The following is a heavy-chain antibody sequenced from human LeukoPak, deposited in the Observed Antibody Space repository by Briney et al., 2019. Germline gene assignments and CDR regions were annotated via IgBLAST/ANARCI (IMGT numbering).Heavy chain of an antibody. Sequence: SVKVSCKASGGTFSSYAISWVRQAPGQGLEWMGGIIPIFGTANYVQKFQGRVTITADESTSTAYMELSSLRSEDTAVYYCARVVPPQYYDFWSGSRGAFDIWGQGTMVTVSS. CDR1: GGTFSSYA. CDR3: ARVVPPQYYDFWSGSRGAFDI. J-gene: IGHJ3*02. V-gene: IGHV1-69*13. D-gene: IGHD3-3*01. CDR2: IIPIFGTA.